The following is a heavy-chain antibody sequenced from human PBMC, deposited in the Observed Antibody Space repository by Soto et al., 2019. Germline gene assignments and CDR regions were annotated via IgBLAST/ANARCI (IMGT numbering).Heavy chain of an antibody. D-gene: IGHD2-15*01. J-gene: IGHJ4*02. CDR1: GFTFNNYA. CDR3: AKGDRPYCGAGSCYPTGH. Sequence: EVQLLESGGGLVQPGGSLRLSCAASGFTFNNYAMSWVRQAPGKGLEWVAGFSSTRNRVYTYYPNSGKGRFTNSRDDSMKTLYLQMSSLRAEDTAVYFCAKGDRPYCGAGSCYPTGHWGQGALVTVSS. V-gene: IGHV3-23*01. CDR2: FSSTRNRVYT.